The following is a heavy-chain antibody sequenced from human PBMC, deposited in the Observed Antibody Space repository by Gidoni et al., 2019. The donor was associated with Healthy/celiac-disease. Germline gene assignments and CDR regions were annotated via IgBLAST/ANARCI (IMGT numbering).Heavy chain of an antibody. CDR1: GDSISSYY. V-gene: IGHV4-59*01. Sequence: QVQLQESGPGLVKPSTTLSLTCTVSGDSISSYYWSWIRRPPGKGLEWIGYIYYSGSTNYNPSLKSRVTIAVDTSKNQFSLKLSSVTAADTAVYYCARVLYGGADAFDIWGQGTMVTVSS. J-gene: IGHJ3*02. CDR2: IYYSGST. D-gene: IGHD2-21*01. CDR3: ARVLYGGADAFDI.